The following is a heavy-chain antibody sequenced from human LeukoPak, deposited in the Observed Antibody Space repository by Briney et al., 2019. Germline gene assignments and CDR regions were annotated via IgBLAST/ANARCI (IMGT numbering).Heavy chain of an antibody. CDR1: GYTLTELS. J-gene: IGHJ3*02. CDR2: FDPEDGEK. Sequence: ASVKVSCKVSGYTLTELSMHWVRQAPGKGLEWMGSFDPEDGEKIYAQKFQGRVTMTEDTSSDTAYMQLSSLRSEDTAVYYCARARSGYYRYAFDIWGQGTMVTVSS. V-gene: IGHV1-24*01. CDR3: ARARSGYYRYAFDI. D-gene: IGHD3-22*01.